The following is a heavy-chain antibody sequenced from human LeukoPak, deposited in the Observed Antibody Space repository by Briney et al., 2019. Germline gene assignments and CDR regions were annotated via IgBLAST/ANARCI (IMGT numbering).Heavy chain of an antibody. V-gene: IGHV1-2*02. Sequence: ASVKVSCKASVYTFTGYYMHWVRQAPGQGPEWMGWINPNSGGTNYAQKFQGRVTMTRDTSISTAYMELSRLRSDDTAVYYCARGGQLGYYYYYMDVWGKGTTVTVSS. CDR2: INPNSGGT. D-gene: IGHD2-2*01. CDR1: VYTFTGYY. J-gene: IGHJ6*03. CDR3: ARGGQLGYYYYYMDV.